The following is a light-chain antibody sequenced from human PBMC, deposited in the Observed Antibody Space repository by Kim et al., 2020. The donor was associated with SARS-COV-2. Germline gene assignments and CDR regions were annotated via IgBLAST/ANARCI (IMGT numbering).Light chain of an antibody. CDR2: DNN. Sequence: GQKVTISCSGSSSNIGTKYVSWYQQRQGTALKLLVYDNNKRPSGVPDRFSGCKTGTSATLGITGLQTGDEADYYCGTWDSSLSDVVFGGGTQLTVL. V-gene: IGLV1-51*01. CDR1: SSNIGTKY. J-gene: IGLJ2*01. CDR3: GTWDSSLSDVV.